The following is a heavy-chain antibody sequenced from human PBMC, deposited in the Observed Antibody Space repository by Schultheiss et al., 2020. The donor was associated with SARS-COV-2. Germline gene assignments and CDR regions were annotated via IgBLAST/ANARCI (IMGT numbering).Heavy chain of an antibody. CDR2: IYYSGST. D-gene: IGHD3-10*02. V-gene: IGHV4-61*03. J-gene: IGHJ6*02. Sequence: SETLSLTCTVSGGSISSGGYYWGWIRQPPGKGLEWIGYIYYSGSTNYNPSLKSRVTILVDTSKNHLSLNLTSVTAADTAVYFCARRMFYYYGMDVWGQGTTVTVSS. CDR1: GGSISSGGYY. CDR3: ARRMFYYYGMDV.